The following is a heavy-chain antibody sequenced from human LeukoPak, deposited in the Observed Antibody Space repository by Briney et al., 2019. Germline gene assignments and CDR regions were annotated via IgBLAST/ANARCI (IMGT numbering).Heavy chain of an antibody. CDR2: ISGSGGST. CDR3: AKRRASDGSGYRAFEF. Sequence: PGGSLRLSCAASGFTFSTYAMSWVRQAPGKGLEWVSVISGSGGSTYYADSVKGRFTISRDNSKNTLYLQMNSLRAEDTAVYYCAKRRASDGSGYRAFEFWGQGTLVTVSS. J-gene: IGHJ4*02. V-gene: IGHV3-23*01. D-gene: IGHD3-22*01. CDR1: GFTFSTYA.